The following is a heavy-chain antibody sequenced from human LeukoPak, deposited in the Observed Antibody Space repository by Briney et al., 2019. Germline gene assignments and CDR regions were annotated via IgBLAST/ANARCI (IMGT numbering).Heavy chain of an antibody. CDR2: IYHSGST. V-gene: IGHV4-38-2*01. Sequence: SETLSLTCAVSGYSISSGYYWGWIRQPPGKGLEWIGSIYHSGSTYYNPSLKSRVNISVDTSKNQFSLKLSSVTAADTAVYYCARRRVGFTVDYWSQGTLVPVSS. J-gene: IGHJ4*02. CDR1: GYSISSGYY. CDR3: ARRRVGFTVDY. D-gene: IGHD1-26*01.